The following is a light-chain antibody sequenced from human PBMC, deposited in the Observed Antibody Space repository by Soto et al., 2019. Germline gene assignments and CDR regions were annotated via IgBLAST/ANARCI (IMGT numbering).Light chain of an antibody. CDR3: QQYGSSP. CDR1: QSVSSSY. Sequence: EIVLTQSPGTLSLSPGERATLSCRASQSVSSSYLAWYQQQPGQAPRLLIYGASSRATGIPDRFSGSGSGTDFTLTISRLESEDFAVYYCQQYGSSPFGGGTKVEIK. CDR2: GAS. J-gene: IGKJ4*01. V-gene: IGKV3-20*01.